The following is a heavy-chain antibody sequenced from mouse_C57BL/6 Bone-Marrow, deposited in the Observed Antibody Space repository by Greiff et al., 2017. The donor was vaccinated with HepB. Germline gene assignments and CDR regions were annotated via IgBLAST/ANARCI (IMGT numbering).Heavy chain of an antibody. D-gene: IGHD1-1*01. CDR2: IRSKSSNYAT. CDR1: GFTFNTYA. V-gene: IGHV10-3*01. Sequence: EVKLVESGGGLVQPKGSLKLSCAASGFTFNTYAMHWVRQAPGKGLEWVARIRSKSSNYATYYADSVKDRFTISRDDSQSMLYLQMNNLKTEDTAMYYCVRDGPPFITTVPHWYFDVWGTGTTVTVAS. J-gene: IGHJ1*03. CDR3: VRDGPPFITTVPHWYFDV.